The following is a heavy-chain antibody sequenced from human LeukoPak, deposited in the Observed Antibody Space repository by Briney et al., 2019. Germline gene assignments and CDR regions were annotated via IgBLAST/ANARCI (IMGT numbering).Heavy chain of an antibody. J-gene: IGHJ4*02. CDR2: ISSSSSTI. Sequence: GGSLRLSCTASGFTFSNYDMTWVRQAPGKGLEWVSYISSSSSTIYYADSVKGRFTISRDNAKNSLFLQMNSLRAEDTAVYYCARNDFWSGFYYWGQGTLVTVSS. D-gene: IGHD3-3*01. CDR3: ARNDFWSGFYY. CDR1: GFTFSNYD. V-gene: IGHV3-48*04.